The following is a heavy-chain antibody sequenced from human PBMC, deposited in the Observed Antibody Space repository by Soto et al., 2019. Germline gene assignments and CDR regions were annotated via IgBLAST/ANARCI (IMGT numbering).Heavy chain of an antibody. V-gene: IGHV3-74*03. CDR1: GFTFGDYW. CDR3: ATAEVEY. J-gene: IGHJ4*02. Sequence: GGSLRLSCAASGFTFGDYWMHWVRQPPGKGPEWVSRMTGDGRTTQYADSVKGRFTASRDNAKSTLYLQMNSLRAEDTAVYYCATAEVEYWGPGTLVTV. CDR2: MTGDGRTT.